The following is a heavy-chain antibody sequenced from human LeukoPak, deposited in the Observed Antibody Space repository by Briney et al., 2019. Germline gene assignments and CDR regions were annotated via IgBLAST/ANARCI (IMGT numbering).Heavy chain of an antibody. D-gene: IGHD1-26*01. J-gene: IGHJ3*02. Sequence: LSGGSLRLSCAASGFTFSSYSMNWVRQAPGKGLKWVSYISSSSTIYYADSVKGRFTISRDNAKNSLYLQINSLRDEDTAVYYCARDRANTDAFDIWGQGTMVTVSS. CDR2: ISSSSTI. CDR3: ARDRANTDAFDI. CDR1: GFTFSSYS. V-gene: IGHV3-48*02.